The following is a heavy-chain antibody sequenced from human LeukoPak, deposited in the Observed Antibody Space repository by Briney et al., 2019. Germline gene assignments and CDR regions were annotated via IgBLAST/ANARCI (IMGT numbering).Heavy chain of an antibody. J-gene: IGHJ5*02. V-gene: IGHV3-66*01. CDR1: GFTVSSNY. Sequence: GGSLRLSCAASGFTVSSNYMSWVRQAPGKGLEGVSVIYSGGSTYYADSVKGRFTISRDNSKNTLYLQMNSLRAEDTAVYYCAREAAAGLFDPWGQGTLVTVSS. CDR3: AREAAAGLFDP. D-gene: IGHD6-13*01. CDR2: IYSGGST.